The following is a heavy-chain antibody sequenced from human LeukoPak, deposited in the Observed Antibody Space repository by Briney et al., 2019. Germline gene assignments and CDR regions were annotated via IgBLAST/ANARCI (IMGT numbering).Heavy chain of an antibody. D-gene: IGHD2-2*01. CDR2: FYNSGST. V-gene: IGHV4-39*01. J-gene: IGHJ4*02. CDR1: GGPISSSNYY. CDR3: ILMPGY. Sequence: SETLSLTCTVSGGPISSSNYYWGWVRQPPGKGLQWIGSFYNSGSTYYTPSLKSRVTISVDTSKRQFSLRLTSVTAADTAVYYCILMPGYWGQGILVAVSS.